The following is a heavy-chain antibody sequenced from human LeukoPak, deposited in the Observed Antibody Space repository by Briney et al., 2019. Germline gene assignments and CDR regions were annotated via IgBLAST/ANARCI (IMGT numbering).Heavy chain of an antibody. CDR2: INSDGSTT. V-gene: IGHV3-74*01. Sequence: PGGSLRLSCAASEFSIGDYWIHWVRQGPGKGLVWVARINSDGSTTSYADSVKGRFTISRDNAKNSLYLQMNSLRAEDTAVYYCARYRGGGDYDYWGQGTLVTVSS. D-gene: IGHD4-17*01. CDR3: ARYRGGGDYDY. J-gene: IGHJ4*02. CDR1: EFSIGDYW.